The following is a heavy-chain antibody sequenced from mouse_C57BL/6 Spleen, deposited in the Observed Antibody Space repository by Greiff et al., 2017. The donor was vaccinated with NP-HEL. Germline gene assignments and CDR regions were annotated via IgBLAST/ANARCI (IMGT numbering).Heavy chain of an antibody. V-gene: IGHV1-81*01. D-gene: IGHD1-1*01. CDR1: GYTFTSYG. CDR3: ARGDGTLAY. Sequence: QVQLQQSGAELARPGASVKLSCKASGYTFTSYGISWVKQSTGPGLEWIGEIYPRSGNTYYNEQFKGKATLTADKSSSTAYMELRSLTSEDSAVYFCARGDGTLAYWGQGTLVTVSA. J-gene: IGHJ3*01. CDR2: IYPRSGNT.